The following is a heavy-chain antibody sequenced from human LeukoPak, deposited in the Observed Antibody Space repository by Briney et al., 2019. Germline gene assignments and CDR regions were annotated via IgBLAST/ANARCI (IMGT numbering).Heavy chain of an antibody. J-gene: IGHJ4*02. CDR1: GYSFTSYW. D-gene: IGHD2-2*01. CDR2: IYPGDSDT. CDR3: ASLSTSSSTLIGY. Sequence: GESLKISCKGSGYSFTSYWIGWVRQMPRKGLEWMGIIYPGDSDTRYSPSFQGQVTISADKSISTAYLQWSSLKASDTAMYYCASLSTSSSTLIGYWGQGTLVTVSS. V-gene: IGHV5-51*01.